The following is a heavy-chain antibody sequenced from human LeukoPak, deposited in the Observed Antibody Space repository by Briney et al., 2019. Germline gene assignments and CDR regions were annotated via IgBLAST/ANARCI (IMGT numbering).Heavy chain of an antibody. CDR3: ARVNSVNYYFDY. D-gene: IGHD2/OR15-2a*01. J-gene: IGHJ4*02. CDR2: INQDGSQK. V-gene: IGHV3-7*01. Sequence: GGSLRLSCAASGFTFSNYWMTWVRQAPRKGLEWVANINQDGSQKYYVDSVKGRFTISRDNAKNSLYLQMNSLRAEDTAVYYCARVNSVNYYFDYWGQGTLVTVSS. CDR1: GFTFSNYW.